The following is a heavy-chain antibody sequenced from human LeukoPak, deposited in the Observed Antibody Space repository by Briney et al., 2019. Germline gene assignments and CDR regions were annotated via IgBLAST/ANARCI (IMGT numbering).Heavy chain of an antibody. V-gene: IGHV4-39*01. CDR2: IYYSGST. CDR1: GGSISSYY. J-gene: IGHJ4*02. Sequence: PSETLSLTCTVSGGSISSYYWGWIRQPPGKGLEWIGSIYYSGSTYYNPSLKSRVTISVDTSKNQFSLKLSSVTAADTAVYYCARHGNCGGGSCYSPLDYWGQGTLVTVSS. D-gene: IGHD2-15*01. CDR3: ARHGNCGGGSCYSPLDY.